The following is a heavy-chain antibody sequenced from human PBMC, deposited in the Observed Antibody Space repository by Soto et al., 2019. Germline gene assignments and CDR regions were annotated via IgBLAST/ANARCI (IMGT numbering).Heavy chain of an antibody. CDR3: ASNYYDSSGYYPLDY. J-gene: IGHJ4*02. Sequence: SETLSLTCSVSGASISSTSHYWNWIRQHPGKGLEWIGYIYYSGSTSYSPSLKSRVTISVDTSKNQFSLKLSSVTAADTAVYYCASNYYDSSGYYPLDYWGQGTLVTVSS. CDR1: GASISSTSHY. V-gene: IGHV4-30-4*02. CDR2: IYYSGST. D-gene: IGHD3-22*01.